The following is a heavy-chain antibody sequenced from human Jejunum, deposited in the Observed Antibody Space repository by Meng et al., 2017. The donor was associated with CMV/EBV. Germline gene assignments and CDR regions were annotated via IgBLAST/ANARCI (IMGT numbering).Heavy chain of an antibody. CDR1: GFSLSTNGVG. CDR3: AHSRDGYKLFDF. Sequence: QITLKESGPALVKPTQTLTLTCTFSGFSLSTNGVGVGWIRQPPGKALEWLVVIYWDDDKRYSPSLRNRLTVTKDTSNNQVVLTMTNMDPVDTATYYCAHSRDGYKLFDFWGQGTLVTVSS. V-gene: IGHV2-5*02. CDR2: IYWDDDK. J-gene: IGHJ4*02. D-gene: IGHD5-24*01.